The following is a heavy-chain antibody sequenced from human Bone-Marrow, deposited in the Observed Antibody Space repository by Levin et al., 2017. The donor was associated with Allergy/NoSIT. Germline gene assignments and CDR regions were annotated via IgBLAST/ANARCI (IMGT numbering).Heavy chain of an antibody. J-gene: IGHJ4*02. V-gene: IGHV3-23*01. D-gene: IGHD2-15*01. CDR3: AKDVYCSGGSCYPSAYFDY. Sequence: QSGGSLRLSCAASGFTFSNYAMSWVRQAPGKGLEWVSAISDSGGSTYYADSVKGRFTISRDNSKNTLYLQMNSLRAEDTAVYYCAKDVYCSGGSCYPSAYFDYWGQGTLVTVSS. CDR2: ISDSGGST. CDR1: GFTFSNYA.